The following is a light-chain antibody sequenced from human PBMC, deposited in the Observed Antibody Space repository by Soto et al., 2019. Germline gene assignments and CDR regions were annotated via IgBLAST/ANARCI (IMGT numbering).Light chain of an antibody. CDR1: QSVNSNY. V-gene: IGKV3-20*01. CDR3: QQNGALPPT. J-gene: IGKJ1*01. Sequence: EIVLTQSPGTLSLSPGERATLSCRASQSVNSNYLAWYQQKPAQAPRLLIYDASSRATGIPDRFSGSGSGTDFSRTISRLEPEDCAGYYWQQNGALPPTFGQGTKVEMK. CDR2: DAS.